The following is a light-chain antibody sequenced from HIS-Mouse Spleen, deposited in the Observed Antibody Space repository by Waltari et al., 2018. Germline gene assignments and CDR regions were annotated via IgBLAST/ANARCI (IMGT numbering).Light chain of an antibody. V-gene: IGLV1-47*01. J-gene: IGLJ3*02. CDR1: SSNIGSNY. CDR2: RNN. Sequence: QSVLTQPPSASVTPGQRVTIPCSGSSSNIGSNYVSWYQQLPGTAPKLLIYRNNQRPSGVPDRFSGSKSGTSASLAISGLRSEDEADYYCAAWDDSLSGPVFGGGTKLTVL. CDR3: AAWDDSLSGPV.